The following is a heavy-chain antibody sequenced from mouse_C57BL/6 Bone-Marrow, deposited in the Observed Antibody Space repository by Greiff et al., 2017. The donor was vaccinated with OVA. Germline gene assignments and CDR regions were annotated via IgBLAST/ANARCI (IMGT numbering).Heavy chain of an antibody. CDR3: ARVGDGYFYYAMDY. V-gene: IGHV2-6*03. D-gene: IGHD2-3*01. J-gene: IGHJ4*01. Sequence: VQLQQSGPGLVAPSQSLSITCTVSGFSLTSYGVHWVRQPPGKGLEWLVVIWSDGSTTYNSALKSRLSISKDNSKSQVFLKMNSLQTDDTAMYYCARVGDGYFYYAMDYWGQGTSVTVSS. CDR2: IWSDGST. CDR1: GFSLTSYG.